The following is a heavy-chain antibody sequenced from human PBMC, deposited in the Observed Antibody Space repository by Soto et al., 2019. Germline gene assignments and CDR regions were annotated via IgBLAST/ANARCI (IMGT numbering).Heavy chain of an antibody. V-gene: IGHV3-74*01. J-gene: IGHJ6*04. CDR3: ARDLTSIVDTAMWSLEYGMDV. Sequence: EVQLVESGGGLVQPGGSLRLSCAASGFTFSSYWMHWVRQAPGKGLVLVSRINSDGSSTSYADSVKGRFTISRDNAKNTRYLQRNSLRAEDTAVYYCARDLTSIVDTAMWSLEYGMDVWGKGNTVTVSS. D-gene: IGHD5-18*01. CDR2: INSDGSST. CDR1: GFTFSSYW.